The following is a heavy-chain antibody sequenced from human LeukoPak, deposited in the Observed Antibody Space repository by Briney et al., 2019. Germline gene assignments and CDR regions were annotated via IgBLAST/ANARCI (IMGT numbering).Heavy chain of an antibody. CDR1: GFTSNNYA. V-gene: IGHV3-23*01. Sequence: GGSLRLSCVASGFTSNNYAFSWVRQAPGKGLEWVSAISGSGGSTYYADSVKGRFTISRDNSKNTRFLQMNSLRAEDTAVYYCAKDRPNWNDVYGYFDLWGRGTLVTVSS. D-gene: IGHD1-20*01. J-gene: IGHJ2*01. CDR2: ISGSGGST. CDR3: AKDRPNWNDVYGYFDL.